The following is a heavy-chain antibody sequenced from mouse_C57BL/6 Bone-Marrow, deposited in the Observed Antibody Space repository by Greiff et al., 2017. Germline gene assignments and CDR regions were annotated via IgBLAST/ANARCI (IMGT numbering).Heavy chain of an antibody. J-gene: IGHJ4*01. CDR3: ARVGGKREKRYAMDY. CDR2: IDPNSGGT. Sequence: QVQLQQSGAELVKPGASVKLSCKASGYTFTSYWMHWVKQRPGRGLEWIGRIDPNSGGTKYNEKFKSKATLTVDKPSSTAYMQLSSRTSEDAAVYYCARVGGKREKRYAMDYWGQGTSVTVSS. V-gene: IGHV1-72*01. CDR1: GYTFTSYW. D-gene: IGHD1-1*01.